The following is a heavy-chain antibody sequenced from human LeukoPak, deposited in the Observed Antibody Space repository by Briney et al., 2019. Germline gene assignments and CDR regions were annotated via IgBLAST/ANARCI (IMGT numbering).Heavy chain of an antibody. CDR2: FSYSGNT. CDR3: AREKLYFAPPMGFDY. CDR1: GVSISGYY. D-gene: IGHD3-9*01. V-gene: IGHV4-59*01. Sequence: SETLSLTCTVSGVSISGYYWSWIRQPPGKGLEWIGDFSYSGNTNYRYSLESRVTISVDTSKNQFSLKLNSVTAADTAVYYCAREKLYFAPPMGFDYWGQGTLVIVSS. J-gene: IGHJ4*02.